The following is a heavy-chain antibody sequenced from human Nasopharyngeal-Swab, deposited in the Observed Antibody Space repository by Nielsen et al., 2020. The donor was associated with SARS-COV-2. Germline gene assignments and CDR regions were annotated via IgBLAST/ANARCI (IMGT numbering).Heavy chain of an antibody. D-gene: IGHD6-19*01. CDR2: IYTSGST. J-gene: IGHJ6*02. CDR1: GGSISSYY. CDR3: SSEQWLVTYYYYGMDV. V-gene: IGHV4-4*07. Sequence: SETLSLTCTVSGGSISSYYWSWIRPPAGKGLEWIGRIYTSGSTNYNPSLKSLVTMSVDTSKNQFSLKLRSVTAADTAVYYCSSEQWLVTYYYYGMDVWGQGTTVTVSS.